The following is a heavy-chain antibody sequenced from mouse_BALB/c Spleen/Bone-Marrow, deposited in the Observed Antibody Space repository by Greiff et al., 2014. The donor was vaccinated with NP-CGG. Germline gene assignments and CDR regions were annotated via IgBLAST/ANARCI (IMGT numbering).Heavy chain of an antibody. V-gene: IGHV5-6-3*01. Sequence: DVKLVESGGGLVQPGGSLKLSCAASGFTFSSYGMSWVRQTPDKRLELVASIYSNGGSTYYPDSVKGRFTISRDNAKKALSLQMSSLKSEDTAVYYCARGNYGNYVDYFDYWGQGTTLTVSS. CDR1: GFTFSSYG. J-gene: IGHJ2*01. CDR2: IYSNGGST. CDR3: ARGNYGNYVDYFDY. D-gene: IGHD2-1*01.